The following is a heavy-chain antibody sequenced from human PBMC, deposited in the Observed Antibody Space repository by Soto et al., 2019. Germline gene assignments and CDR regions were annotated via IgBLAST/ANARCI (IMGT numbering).Heavy chain of an antibody. CDR1: GFTLSSYA. J-gene: IGHJ5*02. V-gene: IGHV3-30-3*01. Sequence: GGSLRLSCAASGFTLSSYAMHWVRQAPGKGLKWVAVISYDGSNKYYADSVKGRFTISRDNSKNTLYLQMNSLRAEDTAVYYCVRPGTDSSGWYQKGDWFDPWGQGTLVTVSS. CDR2: ISYDGSNK. D-gene: IGHD6-19*01. CDR3: VRPGTDSSGWYQKGDWFDP.